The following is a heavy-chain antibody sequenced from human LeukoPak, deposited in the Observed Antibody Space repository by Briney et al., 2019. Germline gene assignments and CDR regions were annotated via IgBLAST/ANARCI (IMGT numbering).Heavy chain of an antibody. Sequence: PSETLSLTCTVSGGSISSSIHYWGWVRQSPRKGLERIGTIHYSGNTYYNPPLRSRLTISLDTSNNQFSLKLSSVTAVDTAVYYCATYTEDYSGPAFAPWGQGTLVIVSS. CDR1: GGSISSSIHY. CDR2: IHYSGNT. D-gene: IGHD3-16*01. CDR3: ATYTEDYSGPAFAP. J-gene: IGHJ5*02. V-gene: IGHV4-39*07.